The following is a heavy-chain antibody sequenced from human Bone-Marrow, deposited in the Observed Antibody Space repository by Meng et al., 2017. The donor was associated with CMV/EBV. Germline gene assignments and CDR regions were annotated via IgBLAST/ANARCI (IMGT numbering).Heavy chain of an antibody. Sequence: GGSLRLSCAASGFNFNAYSMNWVRQATGKGLEWVSSISSSSDYIYNADSVKGRFTISRDNARNSLYLQMNSLRVEDTALYYCVRDRDIVGAPAPYNWFDHWGQGTLVTVSS. CDR3: VRDRDIVGAPAPYNWFDH. D-gene: IGHD2-2*01. CDR2: ISSSSDYI. J-gene: IGHJ5*02. V-gene: IGHV3-21*01. CDR1: GFNFNAYS.